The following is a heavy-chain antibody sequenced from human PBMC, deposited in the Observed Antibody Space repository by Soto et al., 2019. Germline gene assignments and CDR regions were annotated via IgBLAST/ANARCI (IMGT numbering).Heavy chain of an antibody. CDR2: IIPIFGTA. CDR1: GGTFSSYA. Sequence: SVKVSCKASGGTFSSYAISWVRQAPGQGLGWMGGIIPIFGTANYAQKFQGRVTITADKSTSTAYMELSSLRSEDTAVYYCARKYSSGFRSWDNWFDPWGQGTLVTVSS. J-gene: IGHJ5*02. V-gene: IGHV1-69*06. D-gene: IGHD3-22*01. CDR3: ARKYSSGFRSWDNWFDP.